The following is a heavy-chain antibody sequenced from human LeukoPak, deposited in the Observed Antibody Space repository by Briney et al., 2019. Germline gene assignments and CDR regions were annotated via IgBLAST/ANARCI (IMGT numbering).Heavy chain of an antibody. J-gene: IGHJ6*03. V-gene: IGHV1-18*01. D-gene: IGHD6-13*01. Sequence: ASVKVSCKASGYTFTSYGISWVRQAPGQGLEWMGWISAYNGNTNYAQKLQGRVTMTTDTSTSTAYMELRSLRSDDTAVCYCARERQQLEGGYYYYYMDVWGKGTTVTVSS. CDR2: ISAYNGNT. CDR3: ARERQQLEGGYYYYYMDV. CDR1: GYTFTSYG.